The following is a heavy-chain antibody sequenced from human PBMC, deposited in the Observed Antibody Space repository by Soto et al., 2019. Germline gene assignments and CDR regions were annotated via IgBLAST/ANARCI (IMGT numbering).Heavy chain of an antibody. CDR2: VYYTGST. CDR3: ARSVAVPGAHIDY. J-gene: IGHJ4*02. CDR1: GGSISGSY. V-gene: IGHV4-59*01. D-gene: IGHD6-19*01. Sequence: SETPSLTCSVSGGSISGSYCSWIRQSPGKGLEWLGYVYYTGSTNYSPSLRSRVSISVDTSKNEFSLRLSSVTAADTAVYFCARSVAVPGAHIDYWGQGTQVTVSS.